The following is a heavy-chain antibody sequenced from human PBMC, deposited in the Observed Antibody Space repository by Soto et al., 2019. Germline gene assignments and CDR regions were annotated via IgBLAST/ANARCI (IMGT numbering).Heavy chain of an antibody. D-gene: IGHD3-22*01. Sequence: GGSLRLSCAASGFTFSSYAMSWVRQAPGKGLGWVSAISGSGGSTYYADSVKGRFTISRDNSKNTLYLQMNSLRAEDTAVYYCAKAPGGDYYDSSGPSVIDYWGQGTLVTVSS. CDR1: GFTFSSYA. CDR3: AKAPGGDYYDSSGPSVIDY. CDR2: ISGSGGST. V-gene: IGHV3-23*01. J-gene: IGHJ4*02.